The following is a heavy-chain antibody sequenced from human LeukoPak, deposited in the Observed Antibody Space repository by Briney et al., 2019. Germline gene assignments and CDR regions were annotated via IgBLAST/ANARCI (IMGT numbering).Heavy chain of an antibody. Sequence: ASVKVSCKASGYTFTGYYMHWVRQAPGQGLEWMGWINPNSGGTNYAQKFQGRVTMTRDTSISTAYMELSGLRSDDTAVYYCARDVDTAMVTTDYWGQGTLVTVSS. D-gene: IGHD5-18*01. V-gene: IGHV1-2*02. CDR1: GYTFTGYY. CDR2: INPNSGGT. J-gene: IGHJ4*02. CDR3: ARDVDTAMVTTDY.